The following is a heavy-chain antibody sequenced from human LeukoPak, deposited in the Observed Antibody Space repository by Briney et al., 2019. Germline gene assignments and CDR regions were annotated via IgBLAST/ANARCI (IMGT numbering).Heavy chain of an antibody. J-gene: IGHJ4*02. D-gene: IGHD2-15*01. CDR2: IIPIFGTA. V-gene: IGHV1-69*06. CDR1: GGTFSSYA. Sequence: ASVKVSCKASGGTFSSYAISWVRQAPGQGLEWMGAIIPIFGTANYAQKFQGRVTITADKSTSTAYMELSSLRSEDTAVYYCASPPEDIVGGAFDYWGQGTLVTVSS. CDR3: ASPPEDIVGGAFDY.